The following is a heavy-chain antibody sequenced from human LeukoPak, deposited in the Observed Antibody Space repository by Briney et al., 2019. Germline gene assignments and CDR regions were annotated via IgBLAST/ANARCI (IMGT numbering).Heavy chain of an antibody. D-gene: IGHD3-9*01. V-gene: IGHV3-66*01. CDR3: AREAPYYDILTGYDV. Sequence: QSGGSLRLSCAASGFTVSSNYMSWVRQAPGKGLEWVSVIYSGGSTYYADSVKGRFTISRDNSKNTLYLQMNSLRAEDTAVYYCAREAPYYDILTGYDVWGQGTLVTVSS. CDR1: GFTVSSNY. CDR2: IYSGGST. J-gene: IGHJ4*02.